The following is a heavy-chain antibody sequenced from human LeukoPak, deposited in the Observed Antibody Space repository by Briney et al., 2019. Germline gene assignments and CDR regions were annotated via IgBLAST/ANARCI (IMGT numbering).Heavy chain of an antibody. CDR2: IIPIFGTA. Sequence: GASVKVSCKASGYTFTSYDINWVRQAPGQGLEWMGGIIPIFGTANYAQKFQGRVTITADESTSTAYMELSSLRFEDTAVYYCAREGVGATKRGAFDYWGQGALVTVSS. J-gene: IGHJ4*02. D-gene: IGHD1-26*01. CDR3: AREGVGATKRGAFDY. V-gene: IGHV1-69*13. CDR1: GYTFTSYD.